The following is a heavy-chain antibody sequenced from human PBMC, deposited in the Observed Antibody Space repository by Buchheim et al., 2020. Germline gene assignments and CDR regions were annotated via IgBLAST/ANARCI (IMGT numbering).Heavy chain of an antibody. CDR3: AREFFHGSSGPRSNYFDY. CDR2: ISFSGHS. V-gene: IGHV4-59*01. Sequence: QVQLQESGPGLVTPSETLSLTCTVSGGSLSSGYWSWIRQPPGTGLEWMGYISFSGHSLYNPSFESRVTVSVDTSKNQVPLTLNSVTAADTAVYYCAREFFHGSSGPRSNYFDYWGQGIL. D-gene: IGHD3-22*01. J-gene: IGHJ4*02. CDR1: GGSLSSGY.